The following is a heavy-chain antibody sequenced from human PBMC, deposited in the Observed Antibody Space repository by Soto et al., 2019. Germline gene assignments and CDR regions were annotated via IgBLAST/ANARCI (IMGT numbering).Heavy chain of an antibody. CDR1: GGSISSYY. V-gene: IGHV4-59*01. J-gene: IGHJ5*02. CDR2: IYYSGST. CDR3: ARLSPDSWFDP. Sequence: QVQLQESGPGLVKPSETLSLTCTGSGGSISSYYWSWIRQPPGKGLEWIWYIYYSGSTNYNPSLKSRVTISVDTSKNQFSLKLSSVSAAHTAVYYCARLSPDSWFDPWGQGTLVTVSS.